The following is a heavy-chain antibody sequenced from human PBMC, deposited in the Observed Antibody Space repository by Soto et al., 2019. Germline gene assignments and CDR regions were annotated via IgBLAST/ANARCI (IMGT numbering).Heavy chain of an antibody. CDR2: ISTSSSYI. J-gene: IGHJ6*02. CDR3: ARDRENWNGARGHYYDMDV. D-gene: IGHD1-1*01. V-gene: IGHV3-21*01. Sequence: LRLSCAASGFTFSSYSMNWVRQAPGKGLEWVSSISTSSSYIYYADSLRGRFTISRDNAKNSLYLQMNSLRAEGTAVYYCARDRENWNGARGHYYDMDVWGQGTTVTVSS. CDR1: GFTFSSYS.